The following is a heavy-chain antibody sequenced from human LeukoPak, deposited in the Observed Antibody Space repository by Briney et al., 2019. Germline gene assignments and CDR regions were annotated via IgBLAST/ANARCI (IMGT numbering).Heavy chain of an antibody. CDR3: ARHSSSWYFAFDI. V-gene: IGHV3-66*04. J-gene: IGHJ3*02. Sequence: SGGAMRPSCAAPGFTVSSNNMSLVRQGPGKGLGGGSIIYSGGSTYYADSVKGRFTISRDNSKNTLYLQMNSLRAEDTAVYYCARHSSSWYFAFDIWGQGTMVTVSS. CDR1: GFTVSSNN. D-gene: IGHD6-13*01. CDR2: IYSGGST.